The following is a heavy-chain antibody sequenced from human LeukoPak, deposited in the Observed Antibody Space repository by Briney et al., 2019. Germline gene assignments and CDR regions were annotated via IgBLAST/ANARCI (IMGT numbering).Heavy chain of an antibody. V-gene: IGHV4-61*02. CDR2: IYTSGST. J-gene: IGHJ4*02. Sequence: PSETLSLTCTVSGGSISSGSYYWSWIRQPAGKGLEWIGRIYTSGSTNYNPSLKSRVTISVDTSKNQLSLKLSSVTAADTAVYYSARSSSIWNWGQGTLVTASS. D-gene: IGHD6-13*01. CDR1: GGSISSGSYY. CDR3: ARSSSIWN.